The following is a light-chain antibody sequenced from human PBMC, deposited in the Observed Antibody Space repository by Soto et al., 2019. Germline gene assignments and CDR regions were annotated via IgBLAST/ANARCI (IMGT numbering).Light chain of an antibody. CDR1: SSDVGGYDY. J-gene: IGLJ1*01. Sequence: QSALTQPASVSESPGQSITISCTGTSSDVGGYDYVSWYQQHPDKAPKLMIYEVSNRPFGVSDRSSASKSGNTASLTISGLQADDEADYYCSSYTSISTLVFGTGTKVTVL. CDR3: SSYTSISTLV. CDR2: EVS. V-gene: IGLV2-14*01.